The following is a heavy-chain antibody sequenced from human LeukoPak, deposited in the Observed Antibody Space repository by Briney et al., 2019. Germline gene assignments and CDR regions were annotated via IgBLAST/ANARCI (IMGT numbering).Heavy chain of an antibody. J-gene: IGHJ5*02. CDR2: IFYTGTT. CDR3: ARAGPWQIYP. CDR1: GGSISSYY. Sequence: SETLSLTCTVSGGSISSYYWSWIRQPPGKGLEWIGHIFYTGTTNYNPSLKSRVTISIDRSRNHFSLKLKSVTTADTAVYYCARAGPWQIYPWGQGIPVTVSS. V-gene: IGHV4-59*01. D-gene: IGHD3-10*01.